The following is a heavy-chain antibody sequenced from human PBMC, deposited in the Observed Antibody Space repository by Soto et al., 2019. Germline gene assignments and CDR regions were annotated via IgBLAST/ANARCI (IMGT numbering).Heavy chain of an antibody. Sequence: HPGGSLRLSCAASGFTFSSYGMHWVRQAPGKGLEWVAVISYDGSNKYYADSVKGRFTISRDNSKNTLYLQMNSLRAEDTAVYYCAKDSRYYDFWSGYWNYWGQGTLVTVSS. J-gene: IGHJ4*02. CDR1: GFTFSSYG. D-gene: IGHD3-3*01. CDR3: AKDSRYYDFWSGYWNY. CDR2: ISYDGSNK. V-gene: IGHV3-30*18.